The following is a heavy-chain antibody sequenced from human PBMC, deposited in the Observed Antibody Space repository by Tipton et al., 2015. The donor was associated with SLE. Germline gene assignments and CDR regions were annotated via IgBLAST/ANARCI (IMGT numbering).Heavy chain of an antibody. V-gene: IGHV4-31*11. CDR2: IYYSGST. J-gene: IGHJ4*02. CDR1: GGSFSGYY. Sequence: TLSLTCAVYGGSFSGYYWSWIRQHQGKGLEWIGYIYYSGSTYYNPSLQSRVTISVDTSKNQFSLKLSSVTAADTAVYYCASGGVGGDSDFDYWGQGTLGTVSS. D-gene: IGHD4-17*01. CDR3: ASGGVGGDSDFDY.